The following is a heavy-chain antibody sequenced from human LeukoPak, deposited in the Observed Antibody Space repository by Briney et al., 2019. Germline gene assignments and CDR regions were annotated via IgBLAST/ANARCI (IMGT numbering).Heavy chain of an antibody. Sequence: GGSLRLSCAASGFTFSDYYMIWIRQARGEGVEWVSYISSSGSIIYYADSVKGRFTISRDSSKDSLYLQMNSLRTEDTALYYCAKNAAMGNYDVESYFDYWGQGTLVIVSS. J-gene: IGHJ4*02. D-gene: IGHD1-7*01. CDR1: GFTFSDYY. V-gene: IGHV3-11*01. CDR3: AKNAAMGNYDVESYFDY. CDR2: ISSSGSII.